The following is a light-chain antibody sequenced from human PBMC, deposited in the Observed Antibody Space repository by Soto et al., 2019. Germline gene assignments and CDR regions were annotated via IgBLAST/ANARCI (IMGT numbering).Light chain of an antibody. CDR2: DAS. CDR1: ENISGW. V-gene: IGKV1-5*01. J-gene: IGKJ1*01. Sequence: DIQITQSPSTLSASVGDRVSITCRASENISGWLAWYQQKPGKAPNLLIYDASSLESGGPPRFSGSGSGTEFALTISSLQPDDSAIYSCQHYKSYPWTFGQGTKVDIK. CDR3: QHYKSYPWT.